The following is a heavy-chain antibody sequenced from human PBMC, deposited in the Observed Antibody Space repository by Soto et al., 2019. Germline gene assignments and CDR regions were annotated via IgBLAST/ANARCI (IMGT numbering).Heavy chain of an antibody. Sequence: NPGGSLRLSCAASGFTFTRYSMNWVRQAPGKGLECVSSISSTTNYIYYGDSMKGRFTISRDNAKNSLYLEMNSLRAEDTAVYYCARESEDLTSNFDYWGQGTLVTVSS. CDR1: GFTFTRYS. CDR2: ISSTTNYI. CDR3: ARESEDLTSNFDY. J-gene: IGHJ4*02. V-gene: IGHV3-21*06.